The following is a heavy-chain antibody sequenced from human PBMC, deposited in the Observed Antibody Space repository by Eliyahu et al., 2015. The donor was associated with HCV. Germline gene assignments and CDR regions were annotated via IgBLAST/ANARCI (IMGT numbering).Heavy chain of an antibody. V-gene: IGHV3-74*01. CDR1: GFTFSSXW. CDR3: ATSRSFDY. CDR2: XNSXXSST. J-gene: IGHJ4*02. Sequence: EVQLVESGGGLVQPGGSXRLSCXASGFTFSSXWMHWVRQVPGKGLXWVSHXNSXXSSTNYADSVKGRSTISRDNAKNTLYLQMNSLRAEDTAVYYCATSRSFDYWGQGTLVTVSS.